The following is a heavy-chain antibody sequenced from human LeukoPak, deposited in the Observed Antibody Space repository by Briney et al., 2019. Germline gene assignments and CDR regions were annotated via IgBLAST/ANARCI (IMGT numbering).Heavy chain of an antibody. CDR2: INHSGST. Sequence: SETLSLTCAVYGGSFSGYYWSWIRQPPGKGLEWIGEINHSGSTNYNPSLKSRVTISVDTSKNQFSLKLSSVTAADTAVYYCARYCYFCSSTSCYTHYYYGMDVWGQGTTVTVSS. CDR1: GGSFSGYY. J-gene: IGHJ6*02. V-gene: IGHV4-34*01. CDR3: ARYCYFCSSTSCYTHYYYGMDV. D-gene: IGHD2-2*02.